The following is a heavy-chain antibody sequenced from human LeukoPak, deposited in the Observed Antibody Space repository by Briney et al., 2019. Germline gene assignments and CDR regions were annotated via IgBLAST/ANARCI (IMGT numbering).Heavy chain of an antibody. V-gene: IGHV1-69*06. CDR3: ARRDILTGYYRFDP. J-gene: IGHJ5*02. CDR1: GGTFSSYA. D-gene: IGHD3-9*01. Sequence: ASVKVSCKASGGTFSSYAISWVRQAPGQGLEWMGGIIPIFGTANYAQKFQVRVTITADKSTSTAYMELSSLRSEDTAVYYCARRDILTGYYRFDPWGQGTLVTVSS. CDR2: IIPIFGTA.